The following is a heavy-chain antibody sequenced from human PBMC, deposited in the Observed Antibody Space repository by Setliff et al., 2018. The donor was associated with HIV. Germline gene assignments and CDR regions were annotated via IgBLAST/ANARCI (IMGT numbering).Heavy chain of an antibody. CDR1: GYSFTNY. D-gene: IGHD5-18*01. CDR3: AREGRDSYGLSTFFFDY. V-gene: IGHV3-20*04. J-gene: IGHJ4*02. Sequence: GESLKISCKASGYSFTNYWVRQGPGKGLEWVSGIDWNGDTTRYADSVKGRFAISRDNAKNSLYLQMKSLRAEDTAVYYCAREGRDSYGLSTFFFDYWGQGTLVTVSS. CDR2: IDWNGDTT.